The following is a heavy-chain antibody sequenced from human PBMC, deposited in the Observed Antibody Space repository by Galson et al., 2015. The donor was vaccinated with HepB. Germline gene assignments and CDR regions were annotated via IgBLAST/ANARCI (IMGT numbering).Heavy chain of an antibody. Sequence: SVKVSCKASGYTFTSYDINWVRQATGQGLEWMGWMNPNSGNTGYAQKFQGRVTMTRNTSISTAYMELSSLRSEDTAVYYCAREGTAAAGHYYYGIDVSGQGTTVTASS. V-gene: IGHV1-8*01. J-gene: IGHJ6*02. CDR1: GYTFTSYD. CDR2: MNPNSGNT. D-gene: IGHD6-13*01. CDR3: AREGTAAAGHYYYGIDV.